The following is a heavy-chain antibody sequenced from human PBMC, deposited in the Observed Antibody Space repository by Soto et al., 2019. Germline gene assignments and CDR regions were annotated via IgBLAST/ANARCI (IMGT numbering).Heavy chain of an antibody. D-gene: IGHD2-2*01. V-gene: IGHV1-2*02. J-gene: IGHJ6*02. CDR2: INPNSGGT. CDR1: GYTFTGYY. Sequence: QVPLVQSGAEVKKPGASVRVSCKASGYTFTGYYMHWVRQAPGQGLEWMGWINPNSGGTNYAQKFQGRVTMTRDTSISTAYMELSRLRSDDTAVYYCAKDPNVVVVPAATGGMDVWGQGTTVTVSS. CDR3: AKDPNVVVVPAATGGMDV.